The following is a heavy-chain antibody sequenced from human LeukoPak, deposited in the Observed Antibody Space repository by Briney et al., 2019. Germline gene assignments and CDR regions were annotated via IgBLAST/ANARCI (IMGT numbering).Heavy chain of an antibody. V-gene: IGHV4-61*02. CDR3: ARGTSIAAYSLENCYMDV. D-gene: IGHD6-6*01. CDR2: IYTSGST. Sequence: SQTLCLTCTVSGGSISSGSYYWSWIRQPAGKGLEWIGRIYTSGSTNYNPSLKSRVTISVDTSKNQFSLKLSSVTAADTAVYYCARGTSIAAYSLENCYMDVWGKGTTVTVSS. CDR1: GGSISSGSYY. J-gene: IGHJ6*03.